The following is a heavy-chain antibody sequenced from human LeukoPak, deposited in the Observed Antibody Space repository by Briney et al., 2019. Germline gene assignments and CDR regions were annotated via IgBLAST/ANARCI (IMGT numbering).Heavy chain of an antibody. CDR1: GYTFTGYY. J-gene: IGHJ4*02. D-gene: IGHD6-19*01. CDR3: ARAHPEYSSGWYYFDY. V-gene: IGHV1-2*02. CDR2: INPNSGGT. Sequence: ASVKVSCKASGYTFTGYYMHWVRQAPGQGLEWMGWINPNSGGTNYAQKFQGRVTMTRDTSISTAYMELSRLRSDDTAMYYCARAHPEYSSGWYYFDYWGQGTLVTVSS.